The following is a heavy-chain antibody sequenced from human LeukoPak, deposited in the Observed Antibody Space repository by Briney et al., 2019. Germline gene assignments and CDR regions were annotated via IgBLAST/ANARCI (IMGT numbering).Heavy chain of an antibody. D-gene: IGHD6-6*01. J-gene: IGHJ4*02. CDR1: GGSFSGYY. CDR2: IYYSGST. Sequence: SETLSLTCAVYGGSFSGYYWSWIRQPPGKGLEWIGSIYYSGSTYYNPPLKSRVTISVDTSKNQFSLKLSSVTAADTAVYYCARHVDPGIAAHPFDYWGQGTLVTVSS. CDR3: ARHVDPGIAAHPFDY. V-gene: IGHV4-34*01.